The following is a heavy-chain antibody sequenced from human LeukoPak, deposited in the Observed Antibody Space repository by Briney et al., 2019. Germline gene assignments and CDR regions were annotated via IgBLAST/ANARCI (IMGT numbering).Heavy chain of an antibody. V-gene: IGHV3-23*01. CDR2: IGGSGSST. CDR3: AKGRDTTNFYDY. J-gene: IGHJ4*02. Sequence: QPGGSLRLSCAASGFTFSSYAMSWVRQAPGKGLEWVSTIGGSGSSTYSADSVKGRFTISRDNSKNTLYLQMNSLRAEDTAVYYCAKGRDTTNFYDYWGLGTRVTVSS. D-gene: IGHD2-2*01. CDR1: GFTFSSYA.